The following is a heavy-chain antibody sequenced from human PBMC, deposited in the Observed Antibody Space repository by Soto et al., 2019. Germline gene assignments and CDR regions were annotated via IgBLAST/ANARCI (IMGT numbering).Heavy chain of an antibody. Sequence: QVRPQESGPGLVKPSQTLSQTCTVSGASITSGHYYWTWIRQLPGKGLEWIGSIYNSETTHYNPSLTSRLTISIDTSANQFSLKLSSVTAADTAIYYCALALGPTTGLDYWGQGTLITVSA. D-gene: IGHD1-26*01. V-gene: IGHV4-31*04. CDR1: GASITSGHYY. CDR2: IYNSETT. CDR3: ALALGPTTGLDY. J-gene: IGHJ4*02.